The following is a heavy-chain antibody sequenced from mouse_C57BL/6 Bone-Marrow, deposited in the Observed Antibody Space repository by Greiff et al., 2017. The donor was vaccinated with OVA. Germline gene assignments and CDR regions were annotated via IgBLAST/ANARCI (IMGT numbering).Heavy chain of an antibody. CDR3: ARSITTVAYFDV. J-gene: IGHJ1*03. CDR2: IDPSDSDT. CDR1: GYTFTSYW. D-gene: IGHD1-1*01. Sequence: QVQLQQPGAELVRPGSSVKLSCKASGYTFTSYWMHWVKQRPIQGLEWIGNIDPSDSDTHYNQKFKDKATLTVYKSSSTAYMQLSSLTSEDSAVYYCARSITTVAYFDVWGTGTTVTVSS. V-gene: IGHV1-52*01.